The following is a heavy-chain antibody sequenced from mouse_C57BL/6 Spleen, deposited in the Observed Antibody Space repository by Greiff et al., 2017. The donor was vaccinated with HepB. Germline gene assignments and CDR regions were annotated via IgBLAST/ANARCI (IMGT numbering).Heavy chain of an antibody. J-gene: IGHJ2*01. CDR2: IYPGSGST. Sequence: QVQLKQPGAELVKPGASVKMSCKASGYTFTSYWITWVKQRPGQGLEWIGDIYPGSGSTNYNEKFKSKATLTVDTSSSTAYMQLSSLTSEDSAVYYCARSWDEGDYFDYWGQGTTLTVSS. V-gene: IGHV1-55*01. D-gene: IGHD4-1*01. CDR3: ARSWDEGDYFDY. CDR1: GYTFTSYW.